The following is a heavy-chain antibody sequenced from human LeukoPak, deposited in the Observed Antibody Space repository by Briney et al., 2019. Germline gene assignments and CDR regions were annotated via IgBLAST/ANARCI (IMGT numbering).Heavy chain of an antibody. CDR3: AKGQYSSSWYPNYYYYYGMDV. Sequence: PGRSLRLSCAASGFTFDDYAMHWVRQAPGKGLEWVSGISWNSGSIGYADSVKGRFTISRDNAKNSLYLQMNSLRAEDTALYYCAKGQYSSSWYPNYYYYYGMDVWGQGTTVTVSS. J-gene: IGHJ6*02. V-gene: IGHV3-9*01. D-gene: IGHD6-13*01. CDR1: GFTFDDYA. CDR2: ISWNSGSI.